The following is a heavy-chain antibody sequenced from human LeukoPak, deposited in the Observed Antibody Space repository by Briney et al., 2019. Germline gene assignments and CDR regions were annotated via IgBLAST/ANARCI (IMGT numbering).Heavy chain of an antibody. CDR3: AKEDSSGWYPWFDY. CDR2: ISGNGGST. V-gene: IGHV3-23*01. J-gene: IGHJ4*02. D-gene: IGHD6-19*01. Sequence: GGSLRLSCAASRFTFSTYAMSWVRQAPRKGLEWVSAISGNGGSTYYADSVKGRFTISRDNSKNTLYLQMNSLRAEDTAVYYCAKEDSSGWYPWFDYWGQGTLVTVSS. CDR1: RFTFSTYA.